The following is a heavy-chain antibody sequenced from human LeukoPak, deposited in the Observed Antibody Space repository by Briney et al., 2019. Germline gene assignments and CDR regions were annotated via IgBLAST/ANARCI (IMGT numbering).Heavy chain of an antibody. CDR3: ARWGIYCSSGDCSRAEYSQH. Sequence: PGGSLRLSCAASGFTVSSDYMTWVRQAPGKGLEWVSVIYRGGDTNYADSVKGRFTISRDNSKNTVYLQMNSLRTEDTAVYYCARWGIYCSSGDCSRAEYSQHWGQGTLVTVSS. D-gene: IGHD2-2*01. CDR1: GFTVSSDY. CDR2: IYRGGDT. V-gene: IGHV3-66*02. J-gene: IGHJ1*01.